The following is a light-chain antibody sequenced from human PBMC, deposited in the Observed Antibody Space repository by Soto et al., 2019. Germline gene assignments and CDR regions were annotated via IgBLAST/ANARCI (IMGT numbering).Light chain of an antibody. Sequence: QSALTQPASVSGSPGQSITISCTGTSSDVGSYNYDSWYQQHPGKAPKLMIYEVSNRPSGVSNRFSGSKSGNTASLTISGLQAEDEADYYCSSYTSSSTFYVFGTGTKLTVL. V-gene: IGLV2-14*01. CDR1: SSDVGSYNY. CDR3: SSYTSSSTFYV. J-gene: IGLJ1*01. CDR2: EVS.